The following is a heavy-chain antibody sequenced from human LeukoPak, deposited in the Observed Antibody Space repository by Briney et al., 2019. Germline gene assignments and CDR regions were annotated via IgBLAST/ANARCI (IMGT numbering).Heavy chain of an antibody. J-gene: IGHJ4*02. V-gene: IGHV1-2*02. CDR2: INPNTGGT. Sequence: ASVKVSCKASGYTFTGYYMHWVRQAPGQGLEWMGWINPNTGGTNYAQKLQGRATMTRDTSISTAYMELSRLRSDDTAVYYCARAVWCSGPSCYSLDYWGQGTLVTVSS. CDR1: GYTFTGYY. CDR3: ARAVWCSGPSCYSLDY. D-gene: IGHD2-15*01.